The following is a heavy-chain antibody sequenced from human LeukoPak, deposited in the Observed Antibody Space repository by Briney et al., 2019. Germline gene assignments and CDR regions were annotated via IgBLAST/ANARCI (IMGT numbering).Heavy chain of an antibody. Sequence: GGSLRLSCAASGFTVSSNDMSWLRQAPGNGLDWVSVIYSGGSTYYADSVKGRFTISRDNSKNTLYLQMNSLRAEDTAVYYCARGATGHEMPDYWGQGTLVTVSS. CDR3: ARGATGHEMPDY. V-gene: IGHV3-53*01. CDR2: IYSGGST. D-gene: IGHD3-9*01. CDR1: GFTVSSND. J-gene: IGHJ4*02.